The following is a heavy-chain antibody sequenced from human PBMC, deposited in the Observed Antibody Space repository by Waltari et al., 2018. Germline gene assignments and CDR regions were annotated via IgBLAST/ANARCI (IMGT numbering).Heavy chain of an antibody. CDR2: IYHSGST. CDR1: GYSISSGYY. D-gene: IGHD6-19*01. Sequence: QVQLQESGPGLVKPSETLSLTCTVSGYSISSGYYWGWIRQPPGKGLEWIGSIYHSGSTYYNPSLKSRVTISVDTSKNQFSLKLSSVTAADTAVYYCARLTSGYSSGWYSSGWFDPWGQGTLVTVSS. J-gene: IGHJ5*02. V-gene: IGHV4-38-2*02. CDR3: ARLTSGYSSGWYSSGWFDP.